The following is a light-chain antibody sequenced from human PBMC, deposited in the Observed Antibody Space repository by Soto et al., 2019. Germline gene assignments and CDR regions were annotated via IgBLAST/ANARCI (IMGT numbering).Light chain of an antibody. V-gene: IGKV1-33*01. CDR1: RDISNY. CDR3: QQYDSLPFT. CDR2: DAS. J-gene: IGKJ3*01. Sequence: DLQMTQSPSSLSASVGDRITITCQASRDISNYLHWYQQKPGKAPKLLIYDASNLETGVPSRFSGSGSVTDFTFAITSLQPEDIATYYFQQYDSLPFTFGPGTKVYIK.